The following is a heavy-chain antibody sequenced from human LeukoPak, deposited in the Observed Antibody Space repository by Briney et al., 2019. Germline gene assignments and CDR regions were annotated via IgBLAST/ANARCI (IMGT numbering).Heavy chain of an antibody. J-gene: IGHJ3*01. V-gene: IGHV3-7*03. CDR1: GFTFGMYW. CDR2: IKHVGTEK. D-gene: IGHD3-22*01. CDR3: ARDRNYYDNRDYRTDPFDV. Sequence: GGSLRLSCVASGFTFGMYWMSWVRQAPGKGLEWVANIKHVGTEKYYVDSVEGRFTISRDNAKNSLYLQMNSLRAEDTAVYYCARDRNYYDNRDYRTDPFDVWGPGTMVTVSS.